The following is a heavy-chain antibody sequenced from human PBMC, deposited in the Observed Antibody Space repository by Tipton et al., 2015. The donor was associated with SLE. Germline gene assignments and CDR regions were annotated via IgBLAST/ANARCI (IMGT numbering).Heavy chain of an antibody. Sequence: GSLRLSCAASGFTFSSYWMSWVRQAPGKGLEWVANIKQDGSEKYYADSVKGRFTISRDNSKNTLYLQMNSLRAEDTAVYYCAGRGRYSSGWSGDYWGQGTLVTVSS. J-gene: IGHJ4*02. D-gene: IGHD6-19*01. CDR1: GFTFSSYW. CDR2: IKQDGSEK. CDR3: AGRGRYSSGWSGDY. V-gene: IGHV3-7*02.